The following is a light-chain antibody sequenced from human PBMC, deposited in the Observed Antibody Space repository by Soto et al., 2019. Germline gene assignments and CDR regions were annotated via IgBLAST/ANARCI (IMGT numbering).Light chain of an antibody. CDR1: QNVLNGANDKNY. CDR2: WAS. CDR3: QQYFNTPLA. J-gene: IGKJ4*01. Sequence: DIVMTQSPDSLAVSLGERATINCKSSQNVLNGANDKNYIAWYQQKPGQPPKLLIYWASTRESDVPDRFSGSGSATDFALTSSSLQAGDVAVYFCQQYFNTPLAFGGGTKVEIK. V-gene: IGKV4-1*01.